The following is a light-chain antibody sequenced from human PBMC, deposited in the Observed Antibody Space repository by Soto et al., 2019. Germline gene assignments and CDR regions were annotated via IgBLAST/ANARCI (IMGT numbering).Light chain of an antibody. CDR3: QQRTNWPLT. CDR1: QSVTTF. J-gene: IGKJ4*01. V-gene: IGKV3-11*01. CDR2: DAS. Sequence: EIVLTQSPDTLSLSPGERATLSCRASQSVTTFLAWYQQKPGQAPRLLIYDASKRATGIPARFSGSGSGTDFTLTLSSLEPEDFAVYYCQQRTNWPLTFGGGTKVEIK.